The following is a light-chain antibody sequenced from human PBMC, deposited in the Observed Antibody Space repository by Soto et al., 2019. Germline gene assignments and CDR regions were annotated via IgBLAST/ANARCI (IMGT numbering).Light chain of an antibody. J-gene: IGKJ4*01. CDR1: QSVGTN. CDR3: QQYRDWAPIT. Sequence: EIVMTQSPAALSLSPGERATLSCRASQSVGTNLAWYQQKPGQAPRPLIYSASARATDVPARFSGSGSGTEFTLTISSLQSEDFAVYYCQQYRDWAPITFGGGTQVDIK. CDR2: SAS. V-gene: IGKV3-15*01.